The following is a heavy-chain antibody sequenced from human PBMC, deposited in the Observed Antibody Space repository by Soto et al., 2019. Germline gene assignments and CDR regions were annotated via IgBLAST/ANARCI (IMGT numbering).Heavy chain of an antibody. V-gene: IGHV4-30-4*01. CDR1: GGSISSGDYY. D-gene: IGHD6-13*01. CDR3: ARRIAAAGTLSNWFAP. Sequence: SETLSLTCTVSGGSISSGDYYWSWIRQPPGKGLEWIGYIYYSGSTYYNPSLKSRVTISVDTSKNQFSLKLSSVTAADTAVYYCARRIAAAGTLSNWFAPWGQGTLVTVSS. J-gene: IGHJ5*02. CDR2: IYYSGST.